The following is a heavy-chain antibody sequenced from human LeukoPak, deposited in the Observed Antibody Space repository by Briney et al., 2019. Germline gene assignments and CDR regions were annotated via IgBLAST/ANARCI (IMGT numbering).Heavy chain of an antibody. CDR3: ARAVSGRFDY. V-gene: IGHV4-59*12. Sequence: PSETLSLTCAVSGGSMSPYHWGWIRQPPGKGLEWTGYIYYSGSTNYNPSLKSRVTISVDTSKNQFSLKLSSVTAADTAIYYCARAVSGRFDYWGQGTLVTVSS. D-gene: IGHD6-19*01. CDR2: IYYSGST. CDR1: GGSMSPYH. J-gene: IGHJ4*02.